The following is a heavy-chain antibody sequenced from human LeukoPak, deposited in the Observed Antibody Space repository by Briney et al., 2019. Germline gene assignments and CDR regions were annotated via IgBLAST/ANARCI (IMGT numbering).Heavy chain of an antibody. V-gene: IGHV1-69*06. CDR3: ARDPPNWNDPNYFDY. Sequence: GSSVKVSCKASEGTFSSYAISWVRQAPGQGLEWMGGIIPIFGTANYAQKFQGRVTITADKSTSTAYMELSSLRSEDTAVYYCARDPPNWNDPNYFDYWGQGTLVTVSS. CDR2: IIPIFGTA. CDR1: EGTFSSYA. J-gene: IGHJ4*02. D-gene: IGHD1-1*01.